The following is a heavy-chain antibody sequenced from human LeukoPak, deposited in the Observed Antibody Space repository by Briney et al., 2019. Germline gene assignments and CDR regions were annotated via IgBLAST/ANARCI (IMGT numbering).Heavy chain of an antibody. V-gene: IGHV4-59*08. J-gene: IGHJ3*01. D-gene: IGHD3-22*01. Sequence: PSETLSLTCTVSGGSISSHYWSWIRQPPGKGLEWIGYIYISGSTDYNPSLKSRVTISLDTSKNLFSLKLSSLTAADTAVYYCARHRGYERTGYYFLDAFDFWGQGTMVTVSS. CDR3: ARHRGYERTGYYFLDAFDF. CDR2: IYISGST. CDR1: GGSISSHY.